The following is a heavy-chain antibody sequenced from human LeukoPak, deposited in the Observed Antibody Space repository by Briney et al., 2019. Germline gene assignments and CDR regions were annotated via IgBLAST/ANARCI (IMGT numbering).Heavy chain of an antibody. D-gene: IGHD6-19*01. Sequence: ASVKVSCKASGYTFTRYDINWVRQATGHGLEWMEWMNPNSGNTGYAQKFQGRVTMTRNTSISTAYMELSSLRSEDTAVYYCARVLAGSGWYDVFDIWAQGTMVTVSS. CDR3: ARVLAGSGWYDVFDI. V-gene: IGHV1-8*01. CDR1: GYTFTRYD. CDR2: MNPNSGNT. J-gene: IGHJ3*02.